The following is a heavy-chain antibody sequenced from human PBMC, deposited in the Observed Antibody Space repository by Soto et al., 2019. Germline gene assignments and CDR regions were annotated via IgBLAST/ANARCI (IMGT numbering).Heavy chain of an antibody. J-gene: IGHJ4*02. CDR1: GFTFSSYS. D-gene: IGHD6-19*01. CDR2: ISSSSSYI. Sequence: EVQLVESGGGLVKPGGSLRLSCAASGFTFSSYSMNWVRQAPGKGLEWVSSISSSSSYIYYADSVKGRFTISRDNAKNSLYLQMNRLRAEDTGVYYCARFSFLGGGWYLWGQGTLVTVSS. CDR3: ARFSFLGGGWYL. V-gene: IGHV3-21*01.